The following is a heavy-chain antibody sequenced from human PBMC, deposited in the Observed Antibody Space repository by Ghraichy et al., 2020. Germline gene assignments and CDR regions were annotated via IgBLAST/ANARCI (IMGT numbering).Heavy chain of an antibody. CDR2: ISSSSRTI. Sequence: GESLNISCAASGFTFSSYSMNWVRQAPGKGLEWISYISSSSRTIYYAASVKGRFTISRDNARNSLYLQMNSLRDEDTAVYYCARDHRLTYYYESSDSRSPSYFDYWGQGTLVTVSS. CDR1: GFTFSSYS. D-gene: IGHD3-22*01. J-gene: IGHJ4*02. CDR3: ARDHRLTYYYESSDSRSPSYFDY. V-gene: IGHV3-48*02.